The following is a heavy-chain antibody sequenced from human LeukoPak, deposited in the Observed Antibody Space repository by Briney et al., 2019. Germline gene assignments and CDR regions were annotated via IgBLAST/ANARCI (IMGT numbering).Heavy chain of an antibody. CDR2: INSSGATT. Sequence: GGSLTLSWSASGFSFTDPYMNWVRLSPKKGLEWIAYINSSGATTEYADSVKGRFTIARVKAKNSLYLQMNSLRPDDTAVYYCARDPDYGDPYWGQGTLVTVSS. J-gene: IGHJ4*02. D-gene: IGHD4/OR15-4a*01. CDR1: GFSFTDPY. V-gene: IGHV3-11*01. CDR3: ARDPDYGDPY.